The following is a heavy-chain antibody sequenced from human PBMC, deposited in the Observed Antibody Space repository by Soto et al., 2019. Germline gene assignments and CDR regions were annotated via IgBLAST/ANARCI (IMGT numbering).Heavy chain of an antibody. D-gene: IGHD3-16*01. CDR2: VYYSGST. Sequence: LSLTCTVSGGSTNSRSDYWGWIRQPPGKGLEWIGIVYYSGSTHDNPSLQSRVTISVDTSRNQFSLNLISVTAADTAVYFCARQPRGPGYGERGLYFDYWGQGTLVTVYS. CDR3: ARQPRGPGYGERGLYFDY. V-gene: IGHV4-39*01. J-gene: IGHJ4*02. CDR1: GGSTNSRSDY.